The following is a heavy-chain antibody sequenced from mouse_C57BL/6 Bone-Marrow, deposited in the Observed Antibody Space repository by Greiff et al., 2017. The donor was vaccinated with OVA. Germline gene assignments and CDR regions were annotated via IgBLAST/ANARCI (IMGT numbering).Heavy chain of an antibody. CDR1: GFNIKDDY. V-gene: IGHV14-4*01. CDR3: AADITTVDY. D-gene: IGHD1-1*01. J-gene: IGHJ2*01. CDR2: IDPENGDT. Sequence: VQLKESGAELVRPGASVKLSCTASGFNIKDDYMHWVKQRPEQGLEWIGWIDPENGDTEYASKFQGKATITAETSSNTAYLQLSSLTSEDTAVYYGAADITTVDYWGKGTTLTVSS.